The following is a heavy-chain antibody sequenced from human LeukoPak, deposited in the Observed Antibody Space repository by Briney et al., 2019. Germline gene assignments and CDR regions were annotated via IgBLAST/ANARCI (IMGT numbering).Heavy chain of an antibody. D-gene: IGHD3-10*01. V-gene: IGHV3-21*01. CDR2: ISSSSSYI. J-gene: IGHJ3*02. Sequence: GGSLRLSCAASGFTFSSCSMNWVRQAPGKGLEWVSSISSSSSYIYYADSVKGRFTISRDNAKNSLYLQMNSLRAEDTAVYYCARVGLWFGEGSYPPYTDAFDIWGQGTMVTVSS. CDR3: ARVGLWFGEGSYPPYTDAFDI. CDR1: GFTFSSCS.